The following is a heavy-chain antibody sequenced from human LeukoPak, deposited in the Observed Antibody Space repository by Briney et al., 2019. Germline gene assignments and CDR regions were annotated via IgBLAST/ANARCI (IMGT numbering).Heavy chain of an antibody. V-gene: IGHV4-30-4*01. CDR1: GGPISSGDYY. CDR3: ASLRGPNGMDV. J-gene: IGHJ6*02. CDR2: IYYSGST. Sequence: SETLSLTCTVSGGPISSGDYYWSRIRQPPGKGLEWIGYIYYSGSTYYNPSLKSRVTISVDTSKNQFSLKLSSVTAADTAVYYCASLRGPNGMDVWGQGTTVTVSS. D-gene: IGHD3-10*01.